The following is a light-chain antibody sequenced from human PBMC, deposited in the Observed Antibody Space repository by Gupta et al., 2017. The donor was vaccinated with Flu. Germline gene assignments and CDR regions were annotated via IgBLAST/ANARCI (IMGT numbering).Light chain of an antibody. CDR2: GAS. Sequence: EIVLTQSPGTLSLSPGERATLSCRASQSVNSSYLAWYQQKPGQAPRLLIYGASSRAPGVPDRFSGSGSGTEFTLTISRLEPEDFAVYYCQQYCSSPRTFGQGTKVEIK. J-gene: IGKJ2*01. V-gene: IGKV3-20*01. CDR1: QSVNSSY. CDR3: QQYCSSPRT.